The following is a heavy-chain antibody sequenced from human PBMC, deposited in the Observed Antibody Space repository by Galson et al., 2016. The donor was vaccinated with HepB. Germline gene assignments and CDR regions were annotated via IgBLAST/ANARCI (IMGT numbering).Heavy chain of an antibody. CDR1: GFTFSSYP. D-gene: IGHD3-9*01. Sequence: SLRLSCAASGFTFSSYPMNWLRQAPGKGLEWVSYISSTSGTIYYADSVTGRFTISRDNAKNSLYLQMNRLRDEDTAVYYCARHYDILTGQWPYYFDFWGQGTLVTVSS. CDR3: ARHYDILTGQWPYYFDF. CDR2: ISSTSGTI. V-gene: IGHV3-48*02. J-gene: IGHJ4*02.